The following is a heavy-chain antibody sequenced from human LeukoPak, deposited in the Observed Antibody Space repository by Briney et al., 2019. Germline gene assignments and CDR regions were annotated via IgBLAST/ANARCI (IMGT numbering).Heavy chain of an antibody. Sequence: GGSLRLSCSASGFTLSSYAMHWGRQAPGKGLEWVAIISYDGSHTFYADSVKGRFTISRDNSKNTLDVQMNSLRGEDTAVYYCARENQRSSGSAGFFDYWGQGALVTVSS. J-gene: IGHJ4*02. V-gene: IGHV3-30*04. CDR2: ISYDGSHT. CDR3: ARENQRSSGSAGFFDY. CDR1: GFTLSSYA. D-gene: IGHD6-25*01.